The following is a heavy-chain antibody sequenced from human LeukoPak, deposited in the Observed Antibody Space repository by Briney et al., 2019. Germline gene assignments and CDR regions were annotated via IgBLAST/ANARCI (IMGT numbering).Heavy chain of an antibody. CDR2: FDPEDGET. Sequence: ASVKVSCKVPGYTLTELSMHWVRQAPGKGLEWMGGFDPEDGETIYAQKFQGRVTMTEDTSTDTAYMELSSLRSEDTAVYYCATEGLRFLEWPPRYWGQGTLVTVSS. CDR3: ATEGLRFLEWPPRY. J-gene: IGHJ4*02. V-gene: IGHV1-24*01. CDR1: GYTLTELS. D-gene: IGHD3-3*01.